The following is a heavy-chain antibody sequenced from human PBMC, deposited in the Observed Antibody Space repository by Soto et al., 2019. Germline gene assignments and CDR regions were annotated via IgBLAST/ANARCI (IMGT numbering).Heavy chain of an antibody. V-gene: IGHV3-30*18. CDR1: GFTFSSYG. CDR2: ISYDGSNK. D-gene: IGHD6-19*01. J-gene: IGHJ6*02. CDR3: AKEGAQWPVHGDYYGMDV. Sequence: PGGSLRLSCAASGFTFSSYGMHWVRQAPGEGLEWVAVISYDGSNKYYADSVKGRFTISRDNSKNTLYLQMNSLRAEDTAVYYCAKEGAQWPVHGDYYGMDVWGQGTTVTVSS.